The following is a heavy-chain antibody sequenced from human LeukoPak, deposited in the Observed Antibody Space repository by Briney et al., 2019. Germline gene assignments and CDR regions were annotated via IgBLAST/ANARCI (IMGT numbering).Heavy chain of an antibody. Sequence: PGGSLRLSCAASGFSFSTYVMHWVRQAPGKGLEYVSVISSNGGSTYYANSVKGRFTISRDNSKNTLYLQMGSLRAEDTAVYYCASSCSSTSCSGGFDYWGQGTLVTVSS. V-gene: IGHV3-64*01. CDR2: ISSNGGST. D-gene: IGHD2-2*01. J-gene: IGHJ4*02. CDR1: GFSFSTYV. CDR3: ASSCSSTSCSGGFDY.